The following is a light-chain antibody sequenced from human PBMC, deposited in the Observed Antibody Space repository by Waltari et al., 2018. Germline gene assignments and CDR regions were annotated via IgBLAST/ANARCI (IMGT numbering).Light chain of an antibody. CDR2: DVS. Sequence: QSALTQPASVSGSPGQSITISCTGTSSDVGGYNYVPWYQQHPGKAPKLMIYDVSNRPSGVSNRFSGSKSGNTASLTISGLQAEDEADYYCSSYTSSSLRVFGTGTKVTVL. CDR3: SSYTSSSLRV. CDR1: SSDVGGYNY. J-gene: IGLJ1*01. V-gene: IGLV2-14*03.